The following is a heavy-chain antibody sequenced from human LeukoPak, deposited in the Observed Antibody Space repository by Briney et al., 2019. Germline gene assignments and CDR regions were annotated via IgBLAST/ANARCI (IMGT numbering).Heavy chain of an antibody. CDR1: GGSISNGDHY. CDR3: AKVVRYFDWLLGHYGMDV. CDR2: IYYSGST. Sequence: SETLSLTCTVSGGSISNGDHYWSWIRQHPGKGLEWIGHIYYSGSTYYNPSLKSRGIISVETSKNQFSLKLSSVTAADTAVYYCAKVVRYFDWLLGHYGMDVWGQGTTVTVSS. J-gene: IGHJ6*02. V-gene: IGHV4-31*03. D-gene: IGHD3-9*01.